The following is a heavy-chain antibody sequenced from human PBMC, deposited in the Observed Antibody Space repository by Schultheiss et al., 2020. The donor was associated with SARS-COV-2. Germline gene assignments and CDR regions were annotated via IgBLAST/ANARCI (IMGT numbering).Heavy chain of an antibody. Sequence: ASVKVSCKASGYTFTSYAMHWVRQAPGQRLEWMGWSNAGNGNTKYSQEFQGRVTITRDTSASTAYMELSSLRSEDMAVYYCARDDYDFWSGYYRADAFDIWGQGTMVTVSS. J-gene: IGHJ3*02. CDR1: GYTFTSYA. CDR2: SNAGNGNT. D-gene: IGHD3-3*01. CDR3: ARDDYDFWSGYYRADAFDI. V-gene: IGHV1-3*02.